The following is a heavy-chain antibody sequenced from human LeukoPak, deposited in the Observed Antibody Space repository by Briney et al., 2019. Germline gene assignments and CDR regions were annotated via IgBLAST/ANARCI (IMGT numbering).Heavy chain of an antibody. Sequence: SETLSLTCTVSGGSISTYYWSWIRQPPGKGLEWIGFIYYIGTTNYNPSLKSRVTISVDTSKKQFSLKLSSVTAADTAVYYCARDGGDEAFDIWGQGTMVTVSS. V-gene: IGHV4-59*01. J-gene: IGHJ3*02. CDR1: GGSISTYY. CDR3: ARDGGDEAFDI. D-gene: IGHD2-15*01. CDR2: IYYIGTT.